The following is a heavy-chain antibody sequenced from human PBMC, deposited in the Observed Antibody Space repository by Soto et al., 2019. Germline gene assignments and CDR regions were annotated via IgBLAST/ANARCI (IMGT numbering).Heavy chain of an antibody. J-gene: IGHJ6*02. Sequence: PGGSLRLSCAASGFIFSSYAMSWVRQAPGKGLEWVSAISGSGGSTYYADSVKGRFTISRDNSKNTLYLQMGSLRAEDMAVYYCATNYGDYYYYGMDVWGQGTTVTVSS. V-gene: IGHV3-23*01. D-gene: IGHD4-17*01. CDR1: GFIFSSYA. CDR2: ISGSGGST. CDR3: ATNYGDYYYYGMDV.